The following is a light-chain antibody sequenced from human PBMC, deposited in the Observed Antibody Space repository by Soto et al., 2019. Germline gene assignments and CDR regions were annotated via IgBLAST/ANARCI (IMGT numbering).Light chain of an antibody. J-gene: IGLJ2*01. V-gene: IGLV2-14*01. CDR1: SSDIGDYTH. CDR3: CSYTSISTSAV. Sequence: QSALTQPASVSGSPGQSITISCTGTSSDIGDYTHVSWYQQHPGKAPKLIIYEVSDRPSGVSNRFSGSKSGNTASLTISGLQTEDAADYYCCSYTSISTSAVFGGGTKVTVL. CDR2: EVS.